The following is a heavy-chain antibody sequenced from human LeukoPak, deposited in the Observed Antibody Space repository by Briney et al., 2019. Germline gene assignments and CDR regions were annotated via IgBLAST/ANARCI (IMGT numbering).Heavy chain of an antibody. D-gene: IGHD5-24*01. Sequence: ETGGSLRLSCAASGFAFSDYYMSWIRQAPGKGLDWLSYISISGSDTFYADSVSGRFTISRDNAKNSLFLQMNSLRVEDTAVYYCARGDNTFEMATLALDHWGQGALVTVSS. CDR2: ISISGSDT. J-gene: IGHJ4*02. CDR1: GFAFSDYY. CDR3: ARGDNTFEMATLALDH. V-gene: IGHV3-11*01.